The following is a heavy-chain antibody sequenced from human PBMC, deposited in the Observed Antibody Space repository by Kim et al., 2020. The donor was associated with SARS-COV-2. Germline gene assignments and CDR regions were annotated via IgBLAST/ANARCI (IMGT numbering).Heavy chain of an antibody. CDR3: ARPHYDFWSGSLDY. CDR2: IWYDGSNK. V-gene: IGHV3-33*01. D-gene: IGHD3-3*01. J-gene: IGHJ4*02. Sequence: GGSLRLSCAASGFTFSSYGMHWVRQAPGKGLEWVAVIWYDGSNKYYADSVKGRFTISRDNSKNTLYLQMNSLRAEDTTVYYCARPHYDFWSGSLDYGGQGTLVTVSS. CDR1: GFTFSSYG.